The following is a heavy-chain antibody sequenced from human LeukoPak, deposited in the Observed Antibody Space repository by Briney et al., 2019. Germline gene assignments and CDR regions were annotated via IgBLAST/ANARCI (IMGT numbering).Heavy chain of an antibody. D-gene: IGHD2-15*01. CDR2: IYYSGST. CDR3: ARAGGGCSGGSCYSYYFDY. CDR1: GGSISSYY. Sequence: PSETLSLTCTVSGGSISSYYWSWIRQPPGKGLEWIGYIYYSGSTNYNPSLKSRVTISVDTSKNQFSLKLSSVTAADTAVYYCARAGGGCSGGSCYSYYFDYWGQGTLVTVSS. J-gene: IGHJ4*02. V-gene: IGHV4-59*01.